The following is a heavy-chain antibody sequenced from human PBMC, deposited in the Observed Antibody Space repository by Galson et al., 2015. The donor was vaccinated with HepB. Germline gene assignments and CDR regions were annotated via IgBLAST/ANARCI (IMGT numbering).Heavy chain of an antibody. D-gene: IGHD6-13*01. V-gene: IGHV3-23*01. J-gene: IGHJ4*02. Sequence: SLRLSCAASGFTFSSYAMSWVRQAPGKGLEWVSAISGSGGSTYYADSVKGRFTTSRDNSKNTLYLQMNSLRAEDTAVCYCAKGGGGAAAGLGFDYWGQGTLVTVSS. CDR1: GFTFSSYA. CDR3: AKGGGGAAAGLGFDY. CDR2: ISGSGGST.